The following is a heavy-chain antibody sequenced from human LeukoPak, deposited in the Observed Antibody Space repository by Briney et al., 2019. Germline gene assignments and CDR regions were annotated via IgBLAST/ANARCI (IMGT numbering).Heavy chain of an antibody. V-gene: IGHV3-11*01. CDR3: ARVGGNSDHDY. Sequence: GGSLRLSCAASGFTFSDLYMSWIRQAPGKGLEWVSYIGGGGYTIYYADSVKGRFTISRDNAKNSLYLQMNSLRAEDTAVYYCARVGGNSDHDYWGQGTLVTASS. D-gene: IGHD4-23*01. CDR1: GFTFSDLY. J-gene: IGHJ4*02. CDR2: IGGGGYTI.